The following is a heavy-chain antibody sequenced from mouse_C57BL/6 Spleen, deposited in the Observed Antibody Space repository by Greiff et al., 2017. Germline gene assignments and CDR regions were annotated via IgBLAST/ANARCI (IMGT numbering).Heavy chain of an antibody. CDR1: GYAFSSSW. Sequence: QVQLQQSGPELVKPGASVKISCKASGYAFSSSWMNWVKQRPGKGLEWIGRIYPGDGDTNYNGKFKGKATLTADKSSSTAYMQLSSLTSEDSAVYFCASTLYDYYYFDYWGKGTTLTVSS. CDR2: IYPGDGDT. D-gene: IGHD2-4*01. J-gene: IGHJ2*01. CDR3: ASTLYDYYYFDY. V-gene: IGHV1-82*01.